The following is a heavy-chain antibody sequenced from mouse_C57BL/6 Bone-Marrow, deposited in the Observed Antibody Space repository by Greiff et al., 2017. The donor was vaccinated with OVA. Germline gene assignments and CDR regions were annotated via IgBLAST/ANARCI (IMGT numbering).Heavy chain of an antibody. D-gene: IGHD1-1*01. CDR2: IYPGDGDT. J-gene: IGHJ2*01. V-gene: IGHV1-82*01. CDR3: ARSAGYGSSYEGGLGY. Sequence: QVQLQQSGPELVKPGASVKISCKASGYAFSSSWMNWVKQRPGKGLEWIGRIYPGDGDTNYNGKFKGKATLTADKSSSTAYMQLSSLTSEDSAVYFGARSAGYGSSYEGGLGYWGQGTTLTVSS. CDR1: GYAFSSSW.